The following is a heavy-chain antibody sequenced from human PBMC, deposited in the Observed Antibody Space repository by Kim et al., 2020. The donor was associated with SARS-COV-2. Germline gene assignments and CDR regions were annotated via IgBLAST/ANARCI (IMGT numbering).Heavy chain of an antibody. D-gene: IGHD2-2*01. Sequence: SETLSLTCTVSGGSISRYYWTWIRQPPGKGLEWIGYIYYSGSTNYNPSLKSRVTISVDTSKNQFSLKLSSVTAADTAVYYCARVALGYCSSTGCHKGFDPWGQGTLVTVSS. CDR3: ARVALGYCSSTGCHKGFDP. V-gene: IGHV4-59*01. J-gene: IGHJ5*02. CDR1: GGSISRYY. CDR2: IYYSGST.